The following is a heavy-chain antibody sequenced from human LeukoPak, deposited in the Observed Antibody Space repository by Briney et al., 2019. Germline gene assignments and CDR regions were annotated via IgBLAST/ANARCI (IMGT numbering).Heavy chain of an antibody. D-gene: IGHD2-2*01. CDR1: GFTFSSYG. J-gene: IGHJ6*03. CDR2: IRYDGSNK. CDR3: AKGPYQLPIPYYMDV. V-gene: IGHV3-30*02. Sequence: GGSLRLSCAASGFTFSSYGMHWVRQAPGKGLEWVAFIRYDGSNKYYADSVKGRFTISRDNSKNTLYLQMNSLRAEDTAVYYCAKGPYQLPIPYYMDVWGKGTTVTVSS.